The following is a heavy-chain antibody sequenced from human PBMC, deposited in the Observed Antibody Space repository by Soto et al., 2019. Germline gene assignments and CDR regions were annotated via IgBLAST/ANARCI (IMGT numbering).Heavy chain of an antibody. J-gene: IGHJ4*02. Sequence: KTSETLSLTCAVYGGSFSGYYCSWSRQPPGKGLEWIGEIDHSGSTNYNPSLKSRVTISVDTSKNQFSLKLSSVTAADTAVYYCARGRAPWIAVAGPFDYWGQGTLVTVSS. CDR2: IDHSGST. CDR1: GGSFSGYY. V-gene: IGHV4-34*01. D-gene: IGHD6-19*01. CDR3: ARGRAPWIAVAGPFDY.